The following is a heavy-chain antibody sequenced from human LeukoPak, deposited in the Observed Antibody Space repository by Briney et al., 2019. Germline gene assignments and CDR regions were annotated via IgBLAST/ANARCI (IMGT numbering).Heavy chain of an antibody. CDR1: GFTPTSHT. D-gene: IGHD2-8*01. CDR3: AKERMDDFDI. Sequence: GGSLRHSRAAPGFTPTSHTMSWGPPAPGEGLGRVSATSGSGGSTYYADSAKGQFTISRDNSKNTLYLQMNSLRAEDTAVYYCAKERMDDFDIWGQGTMVTVSS. J-gene: IGHJ3*02. CDR2: TSGSGGST. V-gene: IGHV3-23*01.